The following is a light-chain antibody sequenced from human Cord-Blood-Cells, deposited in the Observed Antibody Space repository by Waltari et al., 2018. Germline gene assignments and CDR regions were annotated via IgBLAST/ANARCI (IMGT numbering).Light chain of an antibody. CDR1: SSDVGSYNL. Sequence: QSALTQPASVSGSPGQSITISCTGTSSDVGSYNLVSWYQQHPGKAPNLMIYEGSKRPSGVSNRFSGSKSGTTASLTISGLQAEDEADYYCCSYAGSSTLVFGGGTKLTVL. CDR2: EGS. J-gene: IGLJ2*01. V-gene: IGLV2-23*01. CDR3: CSYAGSSTLV.